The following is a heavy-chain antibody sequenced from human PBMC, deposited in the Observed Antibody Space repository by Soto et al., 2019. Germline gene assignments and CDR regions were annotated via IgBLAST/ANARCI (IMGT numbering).Heavy chain of an antibody. D-gene: IGHD3-3*01. J-gene: IGHJ5*02. V-gene: IGHV4-34*01. CDR1: GGSFSGYH. CDR2: INHSGST. Sequence: SETLSLTCAVYGGSFSGYHWSWIRQPPGKGLEWIGEINHSGSTNYNPSLKSRVTISVDTSKNQFSLKLSSVTAADTAVYYCARGITIFGVVRKSWFDPWGQGTLVTVSS. CDR3: ARGITIFGVVRKSWFDP.